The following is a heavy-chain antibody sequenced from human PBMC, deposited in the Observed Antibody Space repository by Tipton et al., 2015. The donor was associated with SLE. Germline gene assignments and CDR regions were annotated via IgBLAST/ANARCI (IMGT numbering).Heavy chain of an antibody. CDR1: GGSFSGYY. V-gene: IGHV4-34*01. CDR2: INHSGST. Sequence: TLSLTCAVFGGSFSGYYWTWIRQPPGKGLEWIGEINHSGSTNYSPSLKSRVSISIDTSKNQFSLRLTSVTAADTAIYYCARRGGGYHRTTDYWGQGTLVTVSS. D-gene: IGHD3-10*01. J-gene: IGHJ4*02. CDR3: ARRGGGYHRTTDY.